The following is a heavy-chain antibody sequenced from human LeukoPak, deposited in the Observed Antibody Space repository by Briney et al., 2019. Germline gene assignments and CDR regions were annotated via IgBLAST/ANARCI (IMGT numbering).Heavy chain of an antibody. Sequence: GGSLRLSCAASGFTFSSYSMNWVRQAPGKGLEWVSAISGSGGSTYYADSVKGRFTISRDNAKNSLYLQMNSLRAEDTAVYYCARIGYSSSSNDYWGQGTLVIVSS. CDR2: ISGSGGST. D-gene: IGHD6-6*01. V-gene: IGHV3-21*01. J-gene: IGHJ4*02. CDR1: GFTFSSYS. CDR3: ARIGYSSSSNDY.